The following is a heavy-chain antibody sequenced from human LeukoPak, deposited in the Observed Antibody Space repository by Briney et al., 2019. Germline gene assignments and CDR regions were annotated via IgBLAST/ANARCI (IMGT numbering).Heavy chain of an antibody. J-gene: IGHJ4*02. CDR3: ATDGPIGNVVVPAAIH. D-gene: IGHD2-2*01. Sequence: GASVKVSCKVSGYTLTELSMHWVRQAPGKGLEWMGGFEPEDGETIYAQKFQGRVTMTEDTSTDTAYMELSSLRSEDTAVYYCATDGPIGNVVVPAAIHWGQGTLVTVSS. CDR2: FEPEDGET. V-gene: IGHV1-24*01. CDR1: GYTLTELS.